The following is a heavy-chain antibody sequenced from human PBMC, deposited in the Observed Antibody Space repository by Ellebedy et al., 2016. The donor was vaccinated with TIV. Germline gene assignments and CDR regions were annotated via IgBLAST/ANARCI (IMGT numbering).Heavy chain of an antibody. V-gene: IGHV3-30*14. CDR1: GFTFSSSD. J-gene: IGHJ4*02. Sequence: PGGSLRLSCAASGFTFSSSDMHWVRQAPGKGLGWVAVISYDGSNKYYADSVKGRFTISRDNSKNTLYLQMNSLRAEDTAVYYSARDGAYCGGDCYSLDYWGQGTLVTVSS. CDR2: ISYDGSNK. D-gene: IGHD2-21*02. CDR3: ARDGAYCGGDCYSLDY.